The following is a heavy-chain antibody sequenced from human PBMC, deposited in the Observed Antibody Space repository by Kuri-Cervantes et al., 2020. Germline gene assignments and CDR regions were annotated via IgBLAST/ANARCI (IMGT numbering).Heavy chain of an antibody. J-gene: IGHJ4*02. Sequence: SVKVSCKASGGTFSSYAISWVRQAPGQGLEWMGGIIPIFGTANYAQKFQGRVTITADESTSTAYMELSSLRSGDTAVYYCAGYGDYSVGLYYFDYWGQGTLVTVSS. CDR3: AGYGDYSVGLYYFDY. CDR2: IIPIFGTA. CDR1: GGTFSSYA. D-gene: IGHD4-17*01. V-gene: IGHV1-69*13.